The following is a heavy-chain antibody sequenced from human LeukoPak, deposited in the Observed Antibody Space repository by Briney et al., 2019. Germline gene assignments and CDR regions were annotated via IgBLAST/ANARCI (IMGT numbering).Heavy chain of an antibody. J-gene: IGHJ6*03. D-gene: IGHD1-20*01. V-gene: IGHV4-39*07. CDR2: IYYSGST. CDR1: GGSISSSSYY. Sequence: SETLSLTCTVSGGSISSSSYYWGWIRQPPGKGLEWIGSIYYSGSTYYNPSLKSRVTILVDTSKNQFSLKLSSVTAADTAVYYCARGRNWNDFDYYYYYMDVWGKGTTVTVSS. CDR3: ARGRNWNDFDYYYYYMDV.